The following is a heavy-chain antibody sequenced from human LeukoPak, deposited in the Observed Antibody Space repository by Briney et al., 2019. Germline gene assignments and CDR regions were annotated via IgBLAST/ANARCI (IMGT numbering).Heavy chain of an antibody. CDR3: ARADY. J-gene: IGHJ4*02. CDR2: INSGGSTI. CDR1: GFSLSSSE. Sequence: PGGSLRLSCAASGFSLSSSEMSWVRQAPGKGLEWLSYINSGGSTIYYADSVRGRFTISRDNAQNSLHLQMDSLRAEDTAVYYCARADYWGQGALVTVSS. V-gene: IGHV3-48*03.